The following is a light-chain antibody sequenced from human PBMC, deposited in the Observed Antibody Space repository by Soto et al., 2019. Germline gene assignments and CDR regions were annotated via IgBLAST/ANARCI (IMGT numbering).Light chain of an antibody. CDR3: LHRMNWPLT. Sequence: TQSPVTLSLSPAHTATLSCMASETVSSYLLWYQQKPGQDPRLVIYDASKRATGIPARFSGSGSETDFTLTISSLEPEDVGVYYCLHRMNWPLTFGQGTRLEI. J-gene: IGKJ5*01. CDR2: DAS. CDR1: ETVSSY. V-gene: IGKV3-11*01.